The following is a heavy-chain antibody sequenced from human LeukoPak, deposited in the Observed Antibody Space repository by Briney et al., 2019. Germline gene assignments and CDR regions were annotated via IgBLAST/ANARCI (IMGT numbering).Heavy chain of an antibody. V-gene: IGHV1-69*06. CDR3: ARLATYYYDSSGYSLAGWYFDL. CDR2: IIPIFGTA. D-gene: IGHD3-22*01. Sequence: GASVKVSCKASGYSFTTYGISWVRQAPGQGLEWMGGIIPIFGTANYAQKFQGRVTITADKSTSTAYMELSSLRSEDTAVYYCARLATYYYDSSGYSLAGWYFDLWGRGTLVTVSS. J-gene: IGHJ2*01. CDR1: GYSFTTYG.